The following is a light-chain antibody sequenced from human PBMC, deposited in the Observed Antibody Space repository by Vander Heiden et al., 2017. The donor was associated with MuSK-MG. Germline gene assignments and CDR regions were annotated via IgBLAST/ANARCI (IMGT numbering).Light chain of an antibody. CDR2: DVS. J-gene: IGLJ2*01. CDR3: SSYTKTSLGVV. CDR1: SNDVGGYNY. V-gene: IGLV2-14*03. Sequence: QSALTQPASVSGSPGQSITISCSGTSNDVGGYNYVSWYQQHPGEVPKLIMFDVSNRPSGVSDRFSGSKSGNTASLIISGLQAEDEADYYCSSYTKTSLGVVFGGGTKLTVL.